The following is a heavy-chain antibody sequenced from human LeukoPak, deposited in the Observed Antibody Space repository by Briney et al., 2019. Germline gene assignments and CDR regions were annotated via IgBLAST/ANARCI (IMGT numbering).Heavy chain of an antibody. CDR1: GFTFDDYA. CDR2: ISWNSSSI. CDR3: AKDAPYAFDI. Sequence: SLRLSCAASGFTFDDYAMHCVRHAPGKGLEWVSGISWNSSSIGYADSVKGRFTISKDNDKNALYLQMNSLRAEDTALYYCAKDAPYAFDIWGQGTMVTVSS. J-gene: IGHJ3*02. V-gene: IGHV3-9*01.